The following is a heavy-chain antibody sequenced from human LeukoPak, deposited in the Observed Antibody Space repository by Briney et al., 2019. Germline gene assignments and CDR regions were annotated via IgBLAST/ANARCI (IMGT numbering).Heavy chain of an antibody. Sequence: SETLSLTCAVYGGSFSGYYWSWIRQPPGKGLEWIGEINHSGSTNYNPSLKSRVTISVDTSKNQFSLKLSSVTAADTAVYYCARGFFPYSSSSFDYWGRGTLVTVSS. V-gene: IGHV4-34*01. CDR1: GGSFSGYY. D-gene: IGHD6-13*01. CDR3: ARGFFPYSSSSFDY. J-gene: IGHJ4*02. CDR2: INHSGST.